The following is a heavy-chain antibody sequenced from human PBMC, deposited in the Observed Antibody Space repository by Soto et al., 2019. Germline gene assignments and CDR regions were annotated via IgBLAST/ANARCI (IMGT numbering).Heavy chain of an antibody. CDR3: ARGAPLVGTRPRDNWFDP. V-gene: IGHV4-34*01. CDR2: INHSGST. J-gene: IGHJ5*02. CDR1: GGSFSGYY. D-gene: IGHD6-19*01. Sequence: SETLSLTCAVYGGSFSGYYWSWIRQPPGKGLEWIGEINHSGSTNYNPSLKSRVTISVDTSKNQFSLKLSSATAADTAVYYCARGAPLVGTRPRDNWFDPWGQGTLVTVSS.